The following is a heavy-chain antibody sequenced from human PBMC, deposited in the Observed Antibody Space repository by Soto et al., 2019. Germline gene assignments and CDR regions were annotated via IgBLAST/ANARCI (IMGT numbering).Heavy chain of an antibody. CDR2: INHSGST. CDR1: GGSFSGYY. Sequence: SETLSLTCAVYGGSFSGYYWSWIRQPPGKGLEWIGEINHSGSTNYNPSLKSRVTISVDTSKNQFSLKLSSVTAADTAVYYCARHVVVPAAIPKYTWFDPRGQGTLVTVSS. CDR3: ARHVVVPAAIPKYTWFDP. J-gene: IGHJ5*02. D-gene: IGHD2-2*02. V-gene: IGHV4-34*01.